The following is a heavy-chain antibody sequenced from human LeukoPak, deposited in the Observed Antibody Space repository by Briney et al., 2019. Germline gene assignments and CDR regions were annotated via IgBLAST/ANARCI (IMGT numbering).Heavy chain of an antibody. V-gene: IGHV4-34*01. CDR1: GGSFSAYY. CDR3: ARGQGTVTTH. J-gene: IGHJ4*02. Sequence: PSETLSLTCAVSGGSFSAYYWIWIRQPPGKGLEWIGEINHSGSANYNPSLKSRVTISLDTSKNQFSLKLSSVTAADTAVYYCARGQGTVTTHWGQGTLVTVSS. CDR2: INHSGSA. D-gene: IGHD4-17*01.